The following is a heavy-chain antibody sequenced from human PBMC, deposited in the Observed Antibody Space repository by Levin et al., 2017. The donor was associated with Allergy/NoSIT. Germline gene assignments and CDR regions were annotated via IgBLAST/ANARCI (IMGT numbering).Heavy chain of an antibody. Sequence: SQTLSLTCTVSGGSIRSSYWSWIRQPAGKGLEWIGRIYTSGSTNYNPSLKSRVTMSVDTSKNQFSLKLSSVTAADTAVYYCAREGGSYYPYYFDYWGQGTLITVSS. CDR2: IYTSGST. CDR3: AREGGSYYPYYFDY. CDR1: GGSIRSSY. J-gene: IGHJ4*02. V-gene: IGHV4-4*07. D-gene: IGHD1-26*01.